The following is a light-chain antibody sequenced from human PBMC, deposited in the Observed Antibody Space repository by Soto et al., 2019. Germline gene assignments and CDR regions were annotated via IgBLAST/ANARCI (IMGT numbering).Light chain of an antibody. J-gene: IGKJ4*01. Sequence: EIVLTQSPATLSLSPGDRATLSCRASQSVTTYLAWYQQKPGQPPRLLIYDAFYRATGIPDRFSGSGSGTDFTLPISILEPEDFAVYYCQHRAHWQLTFGGGTKVEVK. CDR1: QSVTTY. V-gene: IGKV3-11*01. CDR3: QHRAHWQLT. CDR2: DAF.